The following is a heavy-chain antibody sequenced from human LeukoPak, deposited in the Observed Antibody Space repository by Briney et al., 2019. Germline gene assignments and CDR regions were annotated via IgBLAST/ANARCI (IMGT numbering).Heavy chain of an antibody. CDR3: ARTLLGSGLFDY. D-gene: IGHD3-10*01. Sequence: APVKVSCKASGYTFTGYYMHWVRQAPGQGLEWMGWINPNSGGTNYAQKFQGRVTMTRDTSISTAYMELSRLRSDDTAVYYCARTLLGSGLFDYWGQGTLVTVSS. CDR2: INPNSGGT. J-gene: IGHJ4*02. V-gene: IGHV1-2*02. CDR1: GYTFTGYY.